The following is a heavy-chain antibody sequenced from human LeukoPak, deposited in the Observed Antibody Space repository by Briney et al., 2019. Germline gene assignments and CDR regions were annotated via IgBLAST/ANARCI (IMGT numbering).Heavy chain of an antibody. CDR3: ARDLFSGSYQEDF. D-gene: IGHD1-26*01. CDR1: GFTFSNAW. CDR2: IKYDGSGK. Sequence: GGSLRLSCAASGFTFSNAWMSWVRQAPGKGLEWVANIKYDGSGKYYADSVKGRFTISRDDAKNSLYLEMNRLRVEDTAVYYCARDLFSGSYQEDFWGQGTLVTVSS. V-gene: IGHV3-7*01. J-gene: IGHJ4*02.